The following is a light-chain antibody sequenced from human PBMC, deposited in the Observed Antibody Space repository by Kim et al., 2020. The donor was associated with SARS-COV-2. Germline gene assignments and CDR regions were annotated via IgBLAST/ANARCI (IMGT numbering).Light chain of an antibody. CDR3: SSWDDSLNGQV. CDR1: TSNIGGNI. V-gene: IGLV1-44*01. J-gene: IGLJ2*01. Sequence: QSVLTQPPSASGTPGQRVTISCSGSTSNIGGNIVDWYHHFPGKAPRLLVSSKNKRPTGVPDRFSGSKSGTSASLAISGLRSEDEGDYYCSSWDDSLNGQVFGGGTKVTVL. CDR2: SKN.